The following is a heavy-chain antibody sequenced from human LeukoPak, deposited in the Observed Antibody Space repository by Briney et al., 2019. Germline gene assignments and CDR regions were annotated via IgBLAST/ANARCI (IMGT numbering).Heavy chain of an antibody. D-gene: IGHD2-15*01. CDR2: ISHRGRP. V-gene: IGHV4-38-2*02. CDR3: ARDGGFYYTASPNSRFDP. CDR1: GYSISSYYW. J-gene: IGHJ5*02. Sequence: NTSETLSLTCIVSGYSISSYYWWGWLRPAPGEGLGWIGSISHRGRPYYNPSLKSRVTISADPPNNQFSRRLGSATAADTAVYYCARDGGFYYTASPNSRFDPWGQGILVTVSS.